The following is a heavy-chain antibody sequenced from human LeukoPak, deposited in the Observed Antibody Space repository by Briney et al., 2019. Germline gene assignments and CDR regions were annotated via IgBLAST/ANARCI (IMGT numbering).Heavy chain of an antibody. Sequence: GRSLLLSCPASGFPFISFSIHWSGRPPDKGLDWLAVISFDGTTKYYADSVKGRFTISRDKSKTPLFLQMTSLRFEDTALYFCARRWDSSGPIDYWGQGTLVSVSS. V-gene: IGHV3-30*04. D-gene: IGHD3-22*01. CDR2: ISFDGTTK. CDR1: GFPFISFS. CDR3: ARRWDSSGPIDY. J-gene: IGHJ4*01.